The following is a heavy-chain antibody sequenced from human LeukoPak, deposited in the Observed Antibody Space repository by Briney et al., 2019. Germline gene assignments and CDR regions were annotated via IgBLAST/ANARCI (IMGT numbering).Heavy chain of an antibody. CDR1: GVSISSGGYY. Sequence: PSETLSLTCTVSGVSISSGGYYWSWIRQHPGKGLEWIGYIYYSGSTYYNPSLKSRVTISVDTSKNQFSLKLSSVTAADTAVYYCARSPDPAALDYWGQGTLVTVSS. CDR3: ARSPDPAALDY. CDR2: IYYSGST. V-gene: IGHV4-31*03. J-gene: IGHJ4*02. D-gene: IGHD2-2*01.